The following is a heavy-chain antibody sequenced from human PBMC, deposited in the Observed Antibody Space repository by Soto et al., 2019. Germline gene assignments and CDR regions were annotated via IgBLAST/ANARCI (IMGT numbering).Heavy chain of an antibody. CDR2: IYYSGST. J-gene: IGHJ4*02. Sequence: SETLSLTCTVSGGSISSYYWSWIQQPPGKGLEWIGYIYYSGSTNYNPSLKSRVTISVDTSKNQFSLKLSSVTAADTAVYYCARGAYDILTGYYPFDYWGQGTLVTVSS. D-gene: IGHD3-9*01. CDR3: ARGAYDILTGYYPFDY. CDR1: GGSISSYY. V-gene: IGHV4-59*01.